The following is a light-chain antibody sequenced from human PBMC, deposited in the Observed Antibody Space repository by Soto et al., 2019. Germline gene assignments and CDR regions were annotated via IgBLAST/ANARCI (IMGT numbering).Light chain of an antibody. J-gene: IGKJ4*01. CDR2: DTS. V-gene: IGKV3-11*01. Sequence: EIVLTQSPGTLSLSPGERATLSCRASQSVRGYLARYQQKPGQGPRLLIYDTSKRATGIPARFSGSGSGTDFTLTIRSLEPEDFALYYCQQRSTWPPEGLTFGGGTKGDIK. CDR1: QSVRGY. CDR3: QQRSTWPPEGLT.